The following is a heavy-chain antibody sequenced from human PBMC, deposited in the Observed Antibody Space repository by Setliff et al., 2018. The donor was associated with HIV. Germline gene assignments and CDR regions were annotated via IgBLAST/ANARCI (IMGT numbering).Heavy chain of an antibody. CDR1: GFTFSAHG. J-gene: IGHJ3*02. V-gene: IGHV3-30*02. CDR2: INYDVSYE. CDR3: TKDGDNFNWDYDAFDI. D-gene: IGHD1-7*01. Sequence: PGGSLRLSCIASGFTFSAHGMHWVRQAPGQGLEWVAFINYDVSYEHYADSVKDRVTISRDNSKDTLYLQMNSLREEDTAVYYCTKDGDNFNWDYDAFDIWGQGTMVTVSS.